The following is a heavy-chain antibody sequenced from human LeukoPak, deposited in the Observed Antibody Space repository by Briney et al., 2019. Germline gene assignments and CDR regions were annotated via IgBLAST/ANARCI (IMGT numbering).Heavy chain of an antibody. V-gene: IGHV3-30*18. J-gene: IGHJ6*02. CDR1: GFTFSSYG. CDR3: AKEGIAVAGYYYYYGMDV. Sequence: PGGSLRLSCAASGFTFSSYGMHWVRQAPGKGLEWVAVISYDGSNKYYADSVKGRSTISRDNSKNTLYLQMNSLRAEDTAVYYCAKEGIAVAGYYYYYGMDVWGQGTTVTVSS. D-gene: IGHD6-19*01. CDR2: ISYDGSNK.